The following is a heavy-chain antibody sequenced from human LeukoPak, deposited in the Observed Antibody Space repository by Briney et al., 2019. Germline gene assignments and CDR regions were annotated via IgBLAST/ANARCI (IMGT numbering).Heavy chain of an antibody. J-gene: IGHJ6*02. Sequence: GESLKISCKGSGYSFTSYWIGWVRQMPGKGLEWMGIIYPGDSDTRYSPSFQGQVTISADKSISTAYLQRSSLKASDTAMYYCARQGVGDYFYYYGMDVWGQGTTVTVSS. CDR3: ARQGVGDYFYYYGMDV. CDR2: IYPGDSDT. CDR1: GYSFTSYW. D-gene: IGHD4-17*01. V-gene: IGHV5-51*01.